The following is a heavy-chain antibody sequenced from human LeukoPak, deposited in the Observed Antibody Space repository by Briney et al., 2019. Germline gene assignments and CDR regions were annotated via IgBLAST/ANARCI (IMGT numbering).Heavy chain of an antibody. Sequence: SETLSLTCTVSGGSISSSSYYWGWIRQPPGKGLEWIGSIYYSGSTYYNPSLKSRVTISVDTSKNQFSLKLSSVTAADTAVYYCARGEDRKSTTFDYWGQGTLVTVSS. CDR2: IYYSGST. CDR1: GGSISSSSYY. V-gene: IGHV4-39*01. J-gene: IGHJ4*02. D-gene: IGHD1-1*01. CDR3: ARGEDRKSTTFDY.